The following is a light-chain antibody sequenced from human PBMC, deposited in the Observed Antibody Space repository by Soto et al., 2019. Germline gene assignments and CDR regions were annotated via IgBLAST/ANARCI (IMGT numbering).Light chain of an antibody. CDR1: QSLLHSNGKNY. Sequence: DCVMTQSPLSLAVTPGEPAAISCRANQSLLHSNGKNYLDWFLQQPGKSPQVLINLGSNRASGEQHRGSGSGAGTDFTLKIGSVDAEDVGVYDCMQGLHIPITFGQGTRLEIK. J-gene: IGKJ5*01. V-gene: IGKV2-28*01. CDR3: MQGLHIPIT. CDR2: LGS.